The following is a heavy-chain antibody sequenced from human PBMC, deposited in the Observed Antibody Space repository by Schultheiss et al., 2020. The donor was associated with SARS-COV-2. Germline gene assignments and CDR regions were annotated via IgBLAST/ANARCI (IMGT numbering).Heavy chain of an antibody. CDR2: ISWNSGSI. CDR3: AKDAYYYGSGPYFDY. V-gene: IGHV3-9*01. CDR1: GFTFDDYA. J-gene: IGHJ4*02. Sequence: SLKISCAASGFTFDDYAMHWVRQAPGKGLEWVSGISWNSGSIGYADSVKGRFTISRDNAKNSLYLQMNSLRAEDTALYYCAKDAYYYGSGPYFDYWGQGTLVTVSS. D-gene: IGHD3-10*01.